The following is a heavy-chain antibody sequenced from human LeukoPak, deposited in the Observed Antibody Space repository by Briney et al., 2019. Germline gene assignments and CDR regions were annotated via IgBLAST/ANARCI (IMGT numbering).Heavy chain of an antibody. CDR3: VAGLFRVKVVRGPTTFDY. CDR2: IFSSGST. D-gene: IGHD3-10*01. CDR1: GGSINHFY. J-gene: IGHJ4*02. Sequence: SETLSLTSSLSGGSINHFYWRWIRQPAGKGLEWIGLIFSSGSTAYNPSLQSRAAMSIDTSKNQFSLNLRSVTAADTAVYYCVAGLFRVKVVRGPTTFDYWGQGTPVTVSS. V-gene: IGHV4-4*07.